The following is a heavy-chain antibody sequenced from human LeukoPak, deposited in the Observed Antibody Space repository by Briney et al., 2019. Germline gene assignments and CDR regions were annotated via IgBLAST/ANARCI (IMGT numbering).Heavy chain of an antibody. D-gene: IGHD2-15*01. J-gene: IGHJ5*02. V-gene: IGHV4-34*01. CDR3: AREPGYCSGGSCYGGWFDP. CDR2: ISPRGST. Sequence: PSETLSLTCAVYGGSLSDHYWSWFRQPPGKGLEWIGEISPRGSTIYNPSLKSRVTISVDTSKNQFSLNLSSVTAADTAVYYCAREPGYCSGGSCYGGWFDPWGQGTLVTVSS. CDR1: GGSLSDHY.